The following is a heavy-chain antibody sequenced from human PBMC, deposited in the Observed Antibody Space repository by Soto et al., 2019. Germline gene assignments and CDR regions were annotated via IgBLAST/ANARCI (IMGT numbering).Heavy chain of an antibody. J-gene: IGHJ4*02. V-gene: IGHV3-30-3*01. CDR3: ARASVAATWGYSFDY. CDR1: GFNFNTYT. D-gene: IGHD6-19*01. Sequence: PGGSLRLSCAASGFNFNTYTMHWVRQAPGKWLDCLAVISYDGNYDYFADSVKGRFTVSRDNSMNTLFLQMNSLRVDDTAVYFCARASVAATWGYSFDYWGQGALVTVSS. CDR2: ISYDGNYD.